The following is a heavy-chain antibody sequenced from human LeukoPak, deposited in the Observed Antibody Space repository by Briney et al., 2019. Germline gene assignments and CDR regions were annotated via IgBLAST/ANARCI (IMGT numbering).Heavy chain of an antibody. CDR2: IIPILGIA. V-gene: IGHV1-69*04. J-gene: IGHJ4*02. CDR3: ARDPAPIAVAGVLLRDY. CDR1: GGTFSSYA. Sequence: GASVKVSCKASGGTFSSYAISWVRQAPGQGLEWMGRIIPILGIANYAQKFQGRVTITADKSTSTAYMELSSLRSEDTAVYYCARDPAPIAVAGVLLRDYWGQGTLVTVSS. D-gene: IGHD6-19*01.